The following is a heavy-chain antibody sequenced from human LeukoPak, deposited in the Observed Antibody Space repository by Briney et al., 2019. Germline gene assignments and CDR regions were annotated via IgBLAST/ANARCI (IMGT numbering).Heavy chain of an antibody. D-gene: IGHD3-9*01. J-gene: IGHJ3*02. Sequence: PGGSLRLSCAASGFTFSSYGMSWVRQAPGKGLEWVSAISGSGGGTYYADSVKGRFTISRDNSKNTLYLQMNSLRAEDTAVYYCAKDGRGLRYFDWFSDAFDIWGQGTMVTVSS. CDR2: ISGSGGGT. CDR1: GFTFSSYG. V-gene: IGHV3-23*01. CDR3: AKDGRGLRYFDWFSDAFDI.